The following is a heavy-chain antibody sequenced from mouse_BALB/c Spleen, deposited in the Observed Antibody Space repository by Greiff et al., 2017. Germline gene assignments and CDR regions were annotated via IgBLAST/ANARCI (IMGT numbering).Heavy chain of an antibody. J-gene: IGHJ1*01. Sequence: VQLQESGPDLVAPSQSLSITCTVSGFSLTSYGVHWVRQPPGKGLEWLVVIWSDGSTTYNSALKSRLSISKDNSKSQVFLKMNSLQTDDTAMYYCARHDGNYDWYFDVWGAGTTVTVSS. V-gene: IGHV2-6-2*01. CDR1: GFSLTSYG. CDR3: ARHDGNYDWYFDV. CDR2: IWSDGST. D-gene: IGHD2-1*01.